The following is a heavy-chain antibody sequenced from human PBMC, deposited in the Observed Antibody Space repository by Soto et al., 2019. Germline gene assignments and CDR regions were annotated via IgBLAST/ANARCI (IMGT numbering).Heavy chain of an antibody. D-gene: IGHD3-10*01. J-gene: IGHJ6*02. CDR1: GFTVSSNY. Sequence: QPGGALGLCCTASGFTVSSNYMSWVRQAPGKGLEWVSVIYSGGSTYYADSVKGRFTISRDNSKNTLYLQMNSLRAEDAAVYYCATPRTTYGSGRGGYYYGMDVWGQGTTVPVSS. CDR3: ATPRTTYGSGRGGYYYGMDV. V-gene: IGHV3-53*01. CDR2: IYSGGST.